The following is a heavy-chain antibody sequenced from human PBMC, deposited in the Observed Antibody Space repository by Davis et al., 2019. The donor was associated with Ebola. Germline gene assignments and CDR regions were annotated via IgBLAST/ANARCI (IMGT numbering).Heavy chain of an antibody. CDR2: ISSSSSYI. V-gene: IGHV3-21*01. CDR1: GFTFSSYS. Sequence: GESLKISCAASGFTFSSYSMNWVRQAPGKGLEWVSSISSSSSYIYYAGSVKGRFTISRDNAKNSLYLQMNSLRAEDTAVYYCAKDLGQWELLTAFDIWGQGTMVTVSS. CDR3: AKDLGQWELLTAFDI. J-gene: IGHJ3*02. D-gene: IGHD1-26*01.